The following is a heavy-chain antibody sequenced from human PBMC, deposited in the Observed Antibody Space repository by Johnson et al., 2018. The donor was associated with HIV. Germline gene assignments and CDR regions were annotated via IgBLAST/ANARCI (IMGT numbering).Heavy chain of an antibody. Sequence: QVQLVESGGGVVQPGRSLRLSCAVSGFTFSSYAMHWVRQAPGEGLEWVALISYDGSNKYYADSVKGRFTISRDNSKNTLYLQMNSLRAEDTAVFYCARGALGDWVDAFDIWGQGTMVTVSS. J-gene: IGHJ3*02. CDR1: GFTFSSYA. V-gene: IGHV3-30-3*01. CDR2: ISYDGSNK. D-gene: IGHD3-16*01. CDR3: ARGALGDWVDAFDI.